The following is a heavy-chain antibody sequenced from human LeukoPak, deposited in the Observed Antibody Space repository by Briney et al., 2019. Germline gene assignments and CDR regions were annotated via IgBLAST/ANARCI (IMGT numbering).Heavy chain of an antibody. J-gene: IGHJ3*02. D-gene: IGHD4-17*01. CDR3: ARQSPMTTVTTNAFDI. V-gene: IGHV4-59*08. Sequence: SETLSLTCTVSGGSISSYYWSWIRQPPGKGLEWIGYIYYSGSTNYNPSLKSRVTISVDTSKNQFSLKLSSVTAADTAVYYCARQSPMTTVTTNAFDIWGQGTMVTVSS. CDR2: IYYSGST. CDR1: GGSISSYY.